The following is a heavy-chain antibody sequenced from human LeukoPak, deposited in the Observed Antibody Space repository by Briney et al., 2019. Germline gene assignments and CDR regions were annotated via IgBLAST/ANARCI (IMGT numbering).Heavy chain of an antibody. CDR3: ARNSVYSSSWYGGYYYYYYMDV. J-gene: IGHJ6*03. V-gene: IGHV1-18*01. D-gene: IGHD6-13*01. CDR1: GYTFTSYG. Sequence: ASVKVSCKASGYTFTSYGISWVRQAPGQGLEWMGWISAYNGNTNYAQKLQGRVTMTTDTSTSTAYMELRSLRSDDTAVYYCARNSVYSSSWYGGYYYYYYMDVWGKGTTVTISS. CDR2: ISAYNGNT.